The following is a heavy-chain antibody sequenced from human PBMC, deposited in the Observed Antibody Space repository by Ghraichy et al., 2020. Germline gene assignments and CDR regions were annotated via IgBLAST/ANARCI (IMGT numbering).Heavy chain of an antibody. V-gene: IGHV3-21*01. Sequence: GGSLRLSCAASGFTFSTYNINWVRQAPGKGLEWVSSIDTGSTYIYYTDSVKGRFTISRDNAKNSLYLQMNSLRAEDTAVYYCAREATIFTPLVHYHIDVWGTGTTVTVS. D-gene: IGHD5-24*01. CDR3: AREATIFTPLVHYHIDV. J-gene: IGHJ6*03. CDR1: GFTFSTYN. CDR2: IDTGSTYI.